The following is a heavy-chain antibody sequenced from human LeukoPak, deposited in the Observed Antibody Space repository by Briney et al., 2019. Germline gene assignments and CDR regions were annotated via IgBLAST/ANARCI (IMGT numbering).Heavy chain of an antibody. CDR3: ARSYGSGSFYYFDY. J-gene: IGHJ4*02. CDR2: IYYSGST. V-gene: IGHV4-59*01. D-gene: IGHD3-10*01. Sequence: PSETLSPTCTVSGGSISRYYCSWIRQPPGKGLEWIGYIYYSGSTNYNPSLKSRVSISVDTSKNQFSLKLSSVTAADTAVYYCARSYGSGSFYYFDYWGQGTLVTVSS. CDR1: GGSISRYY.